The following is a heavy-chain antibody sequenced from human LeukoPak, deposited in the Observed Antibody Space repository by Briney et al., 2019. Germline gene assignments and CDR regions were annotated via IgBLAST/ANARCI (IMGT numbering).Heavy chain of an antibody. Sequence: GGSLRLSCAASGFTFSSYAMSWVRQAPGKGLEWVSAISGSGGSTYYADSVKGRFTISRDNSKNTLYLQMNSLRAEDMAVYYCAKDRLWFGELFSPYDYWGQGTLVTVSS. J-gene: IGHJ4*02. D-gene: IGHD3-10*01. CDR3: AKDRLWFGELFSPYDY. CDR2: ISGSGGST. V-gene: IGHV3-23*01. CDR1: GFTFSSYA.